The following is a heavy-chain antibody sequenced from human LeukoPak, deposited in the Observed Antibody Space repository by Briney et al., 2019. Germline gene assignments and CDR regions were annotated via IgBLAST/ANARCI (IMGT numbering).Heavy chain of an antibody. CDR2: ISGGTT. CDR3: SRGSGWLSVY. CDR1: GFTFGDYL. D-gene: IGHD6-19*01. V-gene: IGHV3-49*03. J-gene: IGHJ4*02. Sequence: GGSLRPSCTASGFTFGDYLMSWFRQAPGKGLEWIGFISGGTTEYAASVKGRFTISRDDSTSIAYLQMNSLTTEDTAVYYCSRGSGWLSVYWGQGTLVTVSS.